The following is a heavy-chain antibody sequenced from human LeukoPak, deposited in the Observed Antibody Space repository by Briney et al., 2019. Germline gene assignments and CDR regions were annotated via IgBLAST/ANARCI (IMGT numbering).Heavy chain of an antibody. CDR2: TYHDGHT. D-gene: IGHD1-26*01. J-gene: IGHJ6*03. V-gene: IGHV4-31*03. Sequence: SETLSLTCTVSGRPIVRGGYYWSWIRQHPGKGLEWIGHTYHDGHTYYNPSIKSRLNISVDTSTTQFSLNLRPVTAADTAVYYCAQVPMGAPDYYSMDVWGKGTTVTVSS. CDR3: AQVPMGAPDYYSMDV. CDR1: GRPIVRGGYY.